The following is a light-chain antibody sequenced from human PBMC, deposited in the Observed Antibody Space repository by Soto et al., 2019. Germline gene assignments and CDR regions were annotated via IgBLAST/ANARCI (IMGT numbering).Light chain of an antibody. CDR1: QSVSSSY. V-gene: IGKV3-20*01. J-gene: IGKJ4*01. CDR3: QQYSVWPLT. Sequence: DIGLTQSQSPLSLSPGERAILSCRASQSVSSSYLAWYQQKPGQAPRLLIYGASSRATGIPDRFSGSGSEAEFALTISTLQSEDFAVYYCQQYSVWPLTFGGRSMVDVK. CDR2: GAS.